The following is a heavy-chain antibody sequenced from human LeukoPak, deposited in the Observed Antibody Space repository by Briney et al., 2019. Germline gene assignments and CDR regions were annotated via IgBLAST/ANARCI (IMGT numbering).Heavy chain of an antibody. Sequence: GESLKISCKGSGYSFTSYWIGWVRRMPGKGLEWMGIIYPGDSDTRYSPSFQGQVTISADKSISTAYLQWSSLKASDTAMYYCARRAYCGGDCSGNFDYWGQGTLVTVSS. J-gene: IGHJ4*02. CDR3: ARRAYCGGDCSGNFDY. CDR2: IYPGDSDT. CDR1: GYSFTSYW. V-gene: IGHV5-51*01. D-gene: IGHD2-21*02.